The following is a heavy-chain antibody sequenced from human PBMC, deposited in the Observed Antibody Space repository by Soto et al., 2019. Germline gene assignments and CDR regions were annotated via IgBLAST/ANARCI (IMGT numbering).Heavy chain of an antibody. Sequence: QITLKESGPTLVKPTQTLTLTCTFSGFSLSTTGVGVAWIRQPPGKALEWLALIYGNDYKRYSPSLQSRLSIHKYPSKPQVVLTVTNVDAVDTATYFCALLKLGSPEMNRADAYWGQGTLVTVSS. CDR3: ALLKLGSPEMNRADAY. CDR2: IYGNDYK. V-gene: IGHV2-5*01. CDR1: GFSLSTTGVG. D-gene: IGHD7-27*01. J-gene: IGHJ4*02.